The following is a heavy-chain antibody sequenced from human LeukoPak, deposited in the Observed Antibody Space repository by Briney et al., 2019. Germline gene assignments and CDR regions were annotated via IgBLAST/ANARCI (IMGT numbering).Heavy chain of an antibody. CDR2: IYTGGTT. V-gene: IGHV3-66*01. D-gene: IGHD3-16*01. J-gene: IGHJ4*02. CDR1: GFTVSSSNY. Sequence: GGSLRLSCAASGFTVSSSNYMNWVRQAPGKGLEWVSGIYTGGTTYYTDSVKGKFTISRDNPNNTLYLQMHSLRAEDTAVYYCAREISRFGIWGQGTLVTVSS. CDR3: AREISRFGI.